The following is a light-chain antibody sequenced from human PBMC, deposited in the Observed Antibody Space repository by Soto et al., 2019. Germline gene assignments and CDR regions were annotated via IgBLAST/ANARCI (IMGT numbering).Light chain of an antibody. V-gene: IGKV1-5*03. CDR3: QQYNSFIWT. CDR1: QSISSW. CDR2: KAS. J-gene: IGKJ1*01. Sequence: DIQMTQSPAILSASVGDRVTITCRASQSISSWLAWYQQKPGKAPKLLISKASNLDSGVPSRFSGSGSGTEFNLTISSLQPEDFATYYCQQYNSFIWTFGRGTKVDIK.